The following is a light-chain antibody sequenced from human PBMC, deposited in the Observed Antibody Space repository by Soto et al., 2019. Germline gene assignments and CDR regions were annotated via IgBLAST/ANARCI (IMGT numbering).Light chain of an antibody. CDR3: MQGVYWPPGRA. CDR1: QSLLYSDGNTY. V-gene: IGKV2-30*01. CDR2: KVS. J-gene: IGKJ1*01. Sequence: DVVMTQSPLSLPVTLGQPASISCRSSQSLLYSDGNTYLNWFLQRPGQSPRRLIYKVSNRDSGVPDRFSGSGSDTDFRLKISRVEAEDVGVYYCMQGVYWPPGRAFGQGTKVEIK.